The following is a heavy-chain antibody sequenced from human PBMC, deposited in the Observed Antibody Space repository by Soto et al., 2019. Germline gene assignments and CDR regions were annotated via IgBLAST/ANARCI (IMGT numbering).Heavy chain of an antibody. J-gene: IGHJ4*02. D-gene: IGHD2-2*01. CDR3: VKGPFGSTGNY. CDR1: GFTFGTYT. V-gene: IGHV3-23*01. CDR2: ISGTGNT. Sequence: LRLSCAASGFTFGTYTMNWVRQAPGKGLDWVSGISGTGNTNYTDSVKGRFTISRDNSKNTLYLQMNSLRAEDTAVYYCVKGPFGSTGNYWGQGTLVTVSS.